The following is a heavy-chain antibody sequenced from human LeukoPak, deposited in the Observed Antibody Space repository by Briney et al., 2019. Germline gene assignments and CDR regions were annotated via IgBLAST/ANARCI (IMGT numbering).Heavy chain of an antibody. CDR1: GGSINSYY. Sequence: SETLSLTCTVSGGSINSYYWSWVRQPPGKGLEWIGYIYYTGSTNYNPSLKSRVTMSLDTSKNQFSLKLSSVTAADTAVYYCARDTYDSSGYSKFDYWGQGTLVTVSS. J-gene: IGHJ4*02. D-gene: IGHD3-22*01. CDR2: IYYTGST. CDR3: ARDTYDSSGYSKFDY. V-gene: IGHV4-59*01.